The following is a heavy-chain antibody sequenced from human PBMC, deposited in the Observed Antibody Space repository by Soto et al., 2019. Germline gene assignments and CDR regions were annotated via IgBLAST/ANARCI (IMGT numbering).Heavy chain of an antibody. Sequence: QVQLVQSGAEVKKPGASVTVSCKASGYTFTHYYMHWVRQAPGQGLEWMGIIHPTGGSTTYAQKFQGRVTLTRGTSTSTFYMELSSLRSDDTAMYYCARDGGTGSYYEDFWGQGTLVTVSS. CDR2: IHPTGGST. D-gene: IGHD1-26*01. CDR3: ARDGGTGSYYEDF. V-gene: IGHV1-46*01. J-gene: IGHJ4*02. CDR1: GYTFTHYY.